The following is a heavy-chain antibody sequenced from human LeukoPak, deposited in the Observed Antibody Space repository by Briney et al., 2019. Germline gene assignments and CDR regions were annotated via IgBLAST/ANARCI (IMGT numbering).Heavy chain of an antibody. V-gene: IGHV4-31*03. CDR1: GGSISSGDYY. CDR3: ARDRYDSYPMDV. J-gene: IGHJ6*02. Sequence: SETLSLTCTVSGGSISSGDYYWSWIRQHPGKGLKWIGSVYYSGRTYYNPSLKSRVTISVDTSKNQFSLKLSSVTAADTAVYYCARDRYDSYPMDVWGQGTTVTVSS. CDR2: VYYSGRT. D-gene: IGHD3-3*01.